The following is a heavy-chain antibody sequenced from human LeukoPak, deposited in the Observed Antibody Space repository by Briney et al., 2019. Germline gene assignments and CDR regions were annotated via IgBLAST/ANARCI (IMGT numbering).Heavy chain of an antibody. CDR2: TYYRSKWYN. V-gene: IGHV6-1*01. CDR1: GDSVSSNSAA. Sequence: SQTLSLTCAISGDSVSSNSAAWNWIRQSPSRGLEWLGRTYYRSKWYNDYAVSVKSRITINPDTSKNQFSLQLSSVTPEDTAVYYSAREPRTTVVTPGWFDPWGQGTLVTVSS. J-gene: IGHJ5*02. D-gene: IGHD4-23*01. CDR3: AREPRTTVVTPGWFDP.